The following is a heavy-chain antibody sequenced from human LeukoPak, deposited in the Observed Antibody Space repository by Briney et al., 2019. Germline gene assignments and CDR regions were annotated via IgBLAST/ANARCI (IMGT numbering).Heavy chain of an antibody. Sequence: GGSLSFTGSASGFTFSFYGIHWVRQAPGKGLEWVAFIGYDGGNKHYADSVKGRFTISRDNSKNTLSLQMNSLRAEDTAVYYCAKDGRYYDSIGYLAWGQGTVDSLSS. CDR3: AKDGRYYDSIGYLA. V-gene: IGHV3-30*02. D-gene: IGHD3-22*01. CDR1: GFTFSFYG. CDR2: IGYDGGNK. J-gene: IGHJ5*02.